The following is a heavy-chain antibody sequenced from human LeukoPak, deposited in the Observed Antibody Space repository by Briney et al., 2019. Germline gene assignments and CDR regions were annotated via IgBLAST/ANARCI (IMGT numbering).Heavy chain of an antibody. CDR2: ISSSGSTI. J-gene: IGHJ4*02. Sequence: GGSLRLSCAASGXTFSSYEMNWVRQAPGKGLEWVSYISSSGSTIYYADSVKGRFIISRDNAKNSLYLQMNSLRAEDTAVYYCARDLELVVVITTPGPYYFDYWGQGTLVTVSS. CDR3: ARDLELVVVITTPGPYYFDY. V-gene: IGHV3-48*03. CDR1: GXTFSSYE. D-gene: IGHD3-22*01.